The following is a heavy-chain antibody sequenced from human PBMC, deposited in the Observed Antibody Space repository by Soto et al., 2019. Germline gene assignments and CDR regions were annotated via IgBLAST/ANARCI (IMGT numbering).Heavy chain of an antibody. J-gene: IGHJ4*02. V-gene: IGHV4-59*01. CDR2: IYYSGST. CDR1: GGSISSYY. Sequence: SETLSLTCTVSGGSISSYYWSWIRQPPGKGLEWIGYIYYSGSTNYNPSLKSRVTISVDTSKNQFSLKLSSVTAADTAVYYCARDSEWLRFDYWGQGTLVTVSS. CDR3: ARDSEWLRFDY. D-gene: IGHD5-12*01.